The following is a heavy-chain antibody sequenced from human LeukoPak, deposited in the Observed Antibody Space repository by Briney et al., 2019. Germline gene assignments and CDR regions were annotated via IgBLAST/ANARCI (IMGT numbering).Heavy chain of an antibody. CDR2: MSGSGGRT. J-gene: IGHJ4*02. CDR1: GITLSSYG. CDR3: AKRGVVIRVILVGFHKEAYFFDS. Sequence: GGSLRLSCAVSGITLSSYGMSWVRQAPGKGLEWVAGMSGSGGRTNYADSVKGRFTISRDNPKNTLYLQMNSLRAEDTAVYFCAKRGVVIRVILVGFHKEAYFFDSWGQGALVTVSS. V-gene: IGHV3-23*01. D-gene: IGHD3-22*01.